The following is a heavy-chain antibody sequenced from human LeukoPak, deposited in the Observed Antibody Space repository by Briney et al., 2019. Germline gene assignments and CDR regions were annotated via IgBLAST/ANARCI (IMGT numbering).Heavy chain of an antibody. CDR2: IYYSGRT. D-gene: IGHD2-15*01. J-gene: IGHJ4*02. CDR3: ASLVHVNYCDH. Sequence: SETLSLTCTVTGGSINSSSHYWGWIRQPPGKGLEWLGSIYYSGRTYYNPSLKSRVTKSVDTSKNQFSLKLNSVTAADTAVYYCASLVHVNYCDHLGQGTLVTVSS. CDR1: GGSINSSSHY. V-gene: IGHV4-39*01.